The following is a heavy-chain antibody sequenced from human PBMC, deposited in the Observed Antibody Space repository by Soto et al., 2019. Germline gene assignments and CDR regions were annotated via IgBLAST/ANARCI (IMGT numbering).Heavy chain of an antibody. Sequence: WGSRRLSCAASGFTFGRDWIHCVRQAPGKGLVCVSRINSDGSSTSYADSVKGRFTISRDNAKNTLYLQMNSLRAEDTAVYYCARGRGRWLQAPHYWGQGPLVTVS. CDR1: GFTFGRDW. J-gene: IGHJ4*02. CDR3: ARGRGRWLQAPHY. CDR2: INSDGSST. V-gene: IGHV3-74*01. D-gene: IGHD5-12*01.